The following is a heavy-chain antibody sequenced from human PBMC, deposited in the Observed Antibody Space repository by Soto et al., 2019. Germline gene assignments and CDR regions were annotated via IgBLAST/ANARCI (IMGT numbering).Heavy chain of an antibody. CDR3: ARPQFFGEDGGFDV. Sequence: SGTLSLTCTASGGSISDFYWSWIRQPAGKGLEWIGRIHTSGSTNINPSLKSRVSLSVDTSRNQLSLTLTSVTAADTAAYYCARPQFFGEDGGFDVWGQGTVVTVSS. V-gene: IGHV4-4*07. CDR2: IHTSGST. J-gene: IGHJ3*01. CDR1: GGSISDFY. D-gene: IGHD3-10*01.